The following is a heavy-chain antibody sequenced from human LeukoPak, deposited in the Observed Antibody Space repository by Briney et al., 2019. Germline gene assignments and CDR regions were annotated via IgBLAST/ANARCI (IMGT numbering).Heavy chain of an antibody. D-gene: IGHD4-17*01. J-gene: IGHJ6*02. V-gene: IGHV1-69*04. Sequence: GASVTVSCKASGGTFSSYAISWVRQAPGQGLEWMGRIIPILGIANYAQKFQGRVTITADKSTSTAYMELSSLRSEDTAVYYCARDKGDYVYYYYYGMDVWGQGTTVTVSS. CDR1: GGTFSSYA. CDR2: IIPILGIA. CDR3: ARDKGDYVYYYYYGMDV.